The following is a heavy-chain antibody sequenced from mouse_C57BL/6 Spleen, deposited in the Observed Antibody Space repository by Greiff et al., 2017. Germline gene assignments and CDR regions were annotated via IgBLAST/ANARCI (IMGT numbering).Heavy chain of an antibody. CDR2: IYPGSGST. D-gene: IGHD1-1*01. CDR3: ARMSNYYGSSYPAY. CDR1: GYTFTSYW. Sequence: VQLQESGAELVKPGASVKMSCKASGYTFTSYWITWVKQRPGQGLEWIGDIYPGSGSTNYNEKFKCKATLTVDTSSSTAYMQLSSLTSEDSAVYYCARMSNYYGSSYPAYWGQGTLVTVSA. V-gene: IGHV1-55*01. J-gene: IGHJ3*01.